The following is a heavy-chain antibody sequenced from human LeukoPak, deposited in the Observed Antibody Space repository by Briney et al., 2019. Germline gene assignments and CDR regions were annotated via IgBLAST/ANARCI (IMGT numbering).Heavy chain of an antibody. CDR3: AMGSQHTDY. D-gene: IGHD2-8*01. Sequence: GGSLRLSCVASGFTYNTYWMSWIRQAPGKGLEWVSAISGSGGSTYYADSVKGRFTISRDNSKNTLYLQMNSLRAEDTAVYYCAMGSQHTDYWGQGTLVTVSS. CDR1: GFTYNTYW. J-gene: IGHJ4*02. CDR2: ISGSGGST. V-gene: IGHV3-23*01.